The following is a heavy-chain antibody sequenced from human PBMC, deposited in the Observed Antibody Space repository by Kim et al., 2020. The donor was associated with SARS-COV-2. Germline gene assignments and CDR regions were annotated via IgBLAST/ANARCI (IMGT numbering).Heavy chain of an antibody. Sequence: PVKGRFTISRDTSQNTLYLQMNSLRAEDTAVYYCAKGPGGSVYYSWCDPWGQGVLVTVSS. J-gene: IGHJ5*02. V-gene: IGHV3-23*01. CDR3: AKGPGGSVYYSWCDP. D-gene: IGHD2-15*01.